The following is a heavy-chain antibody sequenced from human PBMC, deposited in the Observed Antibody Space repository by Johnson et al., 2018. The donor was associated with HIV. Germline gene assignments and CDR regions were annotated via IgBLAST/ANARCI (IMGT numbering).Heavy chain of an antibody. CDR2: IWYDGSNK. V-gene: IGHV3-33*06. J-gene: IGHJ3*02. Sequence: QVQLVESGGGVVQPGRSLRLSCAASGFTFSSYGMHWVRQAPGKGLEWVAAIWYDGSNKYYGDSVKGRFTISRDNSKNTLYLQMNSLRAEDTAVYYCVKVGLVGGKEGVGAFDIWGPWTMVTVSS. CDR3: VKVGLVGGKEGVGAFDI. CDR1: GFTFSSYG. D-gene: IGHD1-26*01.